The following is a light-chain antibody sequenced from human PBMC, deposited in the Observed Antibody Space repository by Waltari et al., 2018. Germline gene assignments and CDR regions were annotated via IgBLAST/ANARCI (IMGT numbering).Light chain of an antibody. J-gene: IGKJ2*01. V-gene: IGKV3-11*01. CDR3: HLRSNWRYT. CDR1: QGVTKY. Sequence: EIVLTQSPAILSLSPGERATPSCRPSQGVTKYLSWYQLKPGQAPRLLIYDASNRATGIPTRFSGSGYGTDFTLTISSLEPDDFAVYFCHLRSNWRYTFGQGTKLEIK. CDR2: DAS.